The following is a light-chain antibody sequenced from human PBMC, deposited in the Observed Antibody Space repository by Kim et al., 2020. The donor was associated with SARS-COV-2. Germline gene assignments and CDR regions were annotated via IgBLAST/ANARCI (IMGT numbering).Light chain of an antibody. Sequence: QSVLTQPPSVSAAPGQKVTISCSGSSTNIGNNYVSWYQQLPGTAPKLLIYDNNKRPSGNPDRFSGSKSGTSATLGITGLQTGDEADYYCGTWYSSLSAWVFGGGTQLTVL. CDR3: GTWYSSLSAWV. CDR2: DNN. CDR1: STNIGNNY. V-gene: IGLV1-51*01. J-gene: IGLJ7*01.